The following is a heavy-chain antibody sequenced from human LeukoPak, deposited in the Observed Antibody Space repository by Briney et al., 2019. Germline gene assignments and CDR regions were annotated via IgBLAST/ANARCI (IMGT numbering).Heavy chain of an antibody. V-gene: IGHV4-34*10. J-gene: IGHJ4*02. CDR2: INHVGFT. D-gene: IGHD6-13*01. CDR3: AGLRMGSSRWLFPEDF. Sequence: SETLSLTCAVYGGPFSGYYWTWIRQSPGKGLEWIGQINHVGFTTYNPSLQSRISMSVDTSKSQFSLKLSSVTVADTATYFCAGLRMGSSRWLFPEDFWGQGTHVAVSS. CDR1: GGPFSGYY.